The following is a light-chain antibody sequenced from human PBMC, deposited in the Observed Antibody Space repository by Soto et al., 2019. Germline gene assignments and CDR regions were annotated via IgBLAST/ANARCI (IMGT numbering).Light chain of an antibody. V-gene: IGKV3-15*01. CDR3: QQRSNWPPIT. Sequence: EIVMTQSPATLSVSPGAHATLSGRASQSIGTHLAWYQQKPAQAPRLLIYAASTRATGIPATFSGSGSGTEFSLTISSLQSEDVAVYYCQQRSNWPPITFGQGTRLEIK. CDR1: QSIGTH. J-gene: IGKJ5*01. CDR2: AAS.